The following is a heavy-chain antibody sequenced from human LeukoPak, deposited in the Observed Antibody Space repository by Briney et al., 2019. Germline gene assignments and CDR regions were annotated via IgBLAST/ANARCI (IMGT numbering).Heavy chain of an antibody. D-gene: IGHD2-2*01. Sequence: GGSLRLSCAASGFTFSSYAMHWVRQAPGKGLEWVAVISYDGSNKYYADSVKGRFTISRDNSKNTLYLQMNSLRAEDTAVYYCAKVGSGVPAVYYYYYMDVWGKGTTVTVSS. CDR3: AKVGSGVPAVYYYYYMDV. CDR2: ISYDGSNK. CDR1: GFTFSSYA. V-gene: IGHV3-30-3*01. J-gene: IGHJ6*03.